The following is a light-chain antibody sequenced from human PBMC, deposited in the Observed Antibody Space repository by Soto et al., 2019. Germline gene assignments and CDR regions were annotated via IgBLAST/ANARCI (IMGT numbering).Light chain of an antibody. CDR2: KAS. CDR1: QSISSW. Sequence: DIQMTQSPSTLSASVGDRVTITCRASQSISSWLAWYQQKPGKAPKLLIYKASSLESGVPSRFSGSGSGTAFTLTISSLQPDDFATYYCQQYNSYSPWTFGQGTTVAIK. CDR3: QQYNSYSPWT. J-gene: IGKJ1*01. V-gene: IGKV1-5*03.